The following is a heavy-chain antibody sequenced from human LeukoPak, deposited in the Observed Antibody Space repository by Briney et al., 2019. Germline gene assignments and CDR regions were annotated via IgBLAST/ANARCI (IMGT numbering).Heavy chain of an antibody. CDR1: GFTFISYG. Sequence: GGSLRRSCAASGFTFISYGMHWVRQAPGKGLEWVAVISKDGSDKKYADSVKGRFIISRDNSRNTLYLQMNSLRAEDTAVYYCAKEYDGYWGQGTLVTVSS. CDR3: AKEYDGY. CDR2: ISKDGSDK. D-gene: IGHD2-8*01. V-gene: IGHV3-30*18. J-gene: IGHJ4*02.